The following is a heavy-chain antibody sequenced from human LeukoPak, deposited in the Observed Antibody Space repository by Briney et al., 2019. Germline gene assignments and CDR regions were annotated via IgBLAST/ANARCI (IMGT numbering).Heavy chain of an antibody. J-gene: IGHJ3*02. CDR3: AKEIRRTVGRWYGDDFDI. Sequence: RECLRDSCADPVFSPCSYGMSWVCQAPGKGLEWVSAISSSGGSIDYADSVKGRFTISRDNSKNTLYLQMNSLRAEDTAEYYCAKEIRRTVGRWYGDDFDIWGQRTMVTVSS. D-gene: IGHD3-10*01. CDR2: ISSSGGSI. V-gene: IGHV3-23*01. CDR1: VFSPCSYG.